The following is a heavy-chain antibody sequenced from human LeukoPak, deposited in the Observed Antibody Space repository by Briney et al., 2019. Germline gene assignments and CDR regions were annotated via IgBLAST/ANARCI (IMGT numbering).Heavy chain of an antibody. CDR1: GFTFSSYA. CDR3: ARNYGGNLRGWFDP. D-gene: IGHD4-23*01. J-gene: IGHJ5*02. CDR2: ISYDGSNK. V-gene: IGHV3-30*04. Sequence: GRSLRLSCAASGFTFSSYAMHWVRQAPGKGLEWVAVISYDGSNKYYADSVKGRFTISRDNSKNTLYLQMNSLRAEDTAVYYCARNYGGNLRGWFDPWGQGTLVTVSS.